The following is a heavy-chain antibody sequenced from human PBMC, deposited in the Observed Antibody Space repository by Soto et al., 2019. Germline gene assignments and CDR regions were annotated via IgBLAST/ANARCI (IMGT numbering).Heavy chain of an antibody. Sequence: GASVKVSCKVSGYTLTELSMHWVRQAPGKGLEWMGGFDPEDGETIYAQKFQGRVTMTEDTSTDTAYMELSSLRSEDTAVYYCATARYSGYDYGGSFVYWGQGTLVTVSS. CDR3: ATARYSGYDYGGSFVY. J-gene: IGHJ4*02. CDR1: GYTLTELS. CDR2: FDPEDGET. V-gene: IGHV1-24*01. D-gene: IGHD5-12*01.